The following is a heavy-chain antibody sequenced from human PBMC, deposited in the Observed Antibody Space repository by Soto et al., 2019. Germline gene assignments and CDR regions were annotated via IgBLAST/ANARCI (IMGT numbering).Heavy chain of an antibody. D-gene: IGHD4-17*01. Sequence: QITLKESGPTLVKPTQTLTLTCTFSGFSLSTSGVGVGWIRQPPGKALEWLALIYWDDDKRYSPSLKSRLTITKDTSKNQVVLTMTNMDPVDTVTYYCAHTLATVTPSQGYYYYYMDVWGKGTTVTVSS. J-gene: IGHJ6*03. CDR1: GFSLSTSGVG. V-gene: IGHV2-5*02. CDR3: AHTLATVTPSQGYYYYYMDV. CDR2: IYWDDDK.